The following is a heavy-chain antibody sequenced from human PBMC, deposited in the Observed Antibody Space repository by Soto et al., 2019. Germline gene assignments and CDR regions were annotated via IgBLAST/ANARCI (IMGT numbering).Heavy chain of an antibody. Sequence: PGGSLRLSCAASGFFFTSYAMNWVRQAPGKGLGWVSGISGSGGATSYAASVKGRFTISRDNSKNTLYLQMNSLRADDTAVYYCAKDAIMVSSSYNYFDYWGQGTLVTVSS. J-gene: IGHJ4*02. CDR1: GFFFTSYA. CDR2: ISGSGGAT. V-gene: IGHV3-23*01. CDR3: AKDAIMVSSSYNYFDY. D-gene: IGHD6-13*01.